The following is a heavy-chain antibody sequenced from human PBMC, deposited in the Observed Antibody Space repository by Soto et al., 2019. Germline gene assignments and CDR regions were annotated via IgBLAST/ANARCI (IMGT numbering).Heavy chain of an antibody. CDR3: ARGPRYPWFDP. Sequence: QFQLHRWGAGCLSLSGTLSPIGPAFGGSSVVYSWAWFASPPGKGLGWIGEINHSGSTNYNPSLKSRVTISVDTSKNQFSLKLSSVTAADTAVYYCARGPRYPWFDPWGQGTLVTVSS. CDR2: INHSGST. D-gene: IGHD1-26*01. J-gene: IGHJ5*02. V-gene: IGHV4-34*01. CDR1: GGSSVVYS.